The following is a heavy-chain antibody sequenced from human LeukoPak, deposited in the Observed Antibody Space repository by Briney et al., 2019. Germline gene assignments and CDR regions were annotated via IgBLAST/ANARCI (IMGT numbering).Heavy chain of an antibody. V-gene: IGHV3-23*01. J-gene: IGHJ6*03. Sequence: GGSLRLSCAASGFTFSSYAMSWVRQAPGKGLEWVSAISSSGGSTYYADSVKGRFTISRDNSKNTLYLQMNSLRAEDTAVYYCAKDPDYSGYDYYYYYYMDVWGKGTTVTVSS. D-gene: IGHD5-12*01. CDR3: AKDPDYSGYDYYYYYYMDV. CDR1: GFTFSSYA. CDR2: ISSSGGST.